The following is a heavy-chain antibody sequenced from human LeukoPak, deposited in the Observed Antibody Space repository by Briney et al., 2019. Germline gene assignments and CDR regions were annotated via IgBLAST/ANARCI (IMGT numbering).Heavy chain of an antibody. CDR1: GFTFKDYA. V-gene: IGHV3-23*01. CDR2: ISANGHYP. J-gene: IGHJ4*02. CDR3: AKDSGGWELAIFDY. D-gene: IGHD3-10*01. Sequence: GGSLRLSCAVSGFTFKDYALAWVRQAPGKGLEWVATISANGHYPYYPDSVKGRFAISRDNSRDMLFLQMNSLRADDTATYYCAKDSGGWELAIFDYWGQGVPVTVSS.